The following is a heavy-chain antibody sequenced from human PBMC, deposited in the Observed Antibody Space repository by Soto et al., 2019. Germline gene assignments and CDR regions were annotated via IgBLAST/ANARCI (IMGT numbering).Heavy chain of an antibody. J-gene: IGHJ5*02. Sequence: SETLSLTCTVSGGSVSSGNYYWSWIRQPPGKGLEWIGYIDYSGSIKYDPSLESRVTISVETSKNQFSLKLSSVTAADTAVYYCARVPGPWGQGTLVTVSS. CDR3: ARVPGP. V-gene: IGHV4-61*01. CDR2: IDYSGSI. CDR1: GGSVSSGNYY.